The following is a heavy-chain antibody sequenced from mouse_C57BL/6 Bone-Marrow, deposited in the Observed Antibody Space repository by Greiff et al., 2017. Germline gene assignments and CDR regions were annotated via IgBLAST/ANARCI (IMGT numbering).Heavy chain of an antibody. CDR2: FDPETGGT. CDR1: GYTFTDYA. J-gene: IGHJ4*01. V-gene: IGHV1-15*01. D-gene: IGHD2-13*01. CDR3: TSGGEAGDI. Sequence: QVQLQQSGAELVRPGASVTLSCKASGYTFTDYAMHWVKQTPVHGLEWIGAFDPETGGTAYNQKFKGKAKLTADKSSSTAYLELRSRTSEDSAVYYYTSGGEAGDIGDRGTSITVSA.